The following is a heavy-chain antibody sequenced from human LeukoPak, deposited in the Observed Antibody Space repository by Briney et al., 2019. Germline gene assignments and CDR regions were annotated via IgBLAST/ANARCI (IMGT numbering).Heavy chain of an antibody. Sequence: GGSLRLSCAASGFTFSSYWMHWVRQAPGRGLVWVSRINSDGSSTTYADCVKGRFTISRDNAKNTLYLQMNSLRAEDTAVYYCARGHSYGLNCWGQGTLVTVSS. D-gene: IGHD4-17*01. CDR2: INSDGSST. CDR3: ARGHSYGLNC. J-gene: IGHJ4*02. CDR1: GFTFSSYW. V-gene: IGHV3-74*01.